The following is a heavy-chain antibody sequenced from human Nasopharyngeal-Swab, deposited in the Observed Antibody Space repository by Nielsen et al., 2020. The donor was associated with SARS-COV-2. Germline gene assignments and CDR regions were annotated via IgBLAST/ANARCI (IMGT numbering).Heavy chain of an antibody. V-gene: IGHV4-59*08. CDR2: IYDSGST. Sequence: SETLSLTCTVSGGPISSYYWSWIRQPPGKGLEWIGYIYDSGSTNYNPSLKSRVTISVDTSKNQFSLKLSSVTAADTAVYYCAGLPVEVGATTNYVDYWGQGTLVTVSS. CDR1: GGPISSYY. J-gene: IGHJ4*02. D-gene: IGHD1-26*01. CDR3: AGLPVEVGATTNYVDY.